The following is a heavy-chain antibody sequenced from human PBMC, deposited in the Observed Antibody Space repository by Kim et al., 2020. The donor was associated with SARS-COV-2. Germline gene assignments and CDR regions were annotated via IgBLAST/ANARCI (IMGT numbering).Heavy chain of an antibody. D-gene: IGHD4-17*01. CDR3: TTGTFYGGNPRYYGMDV. CDR1: GFTFSNAW. CDR2: IKSKTDGGTT. V-gene: IGHV3-15*01. J-gene: IGHJ6*02. Sequence: GGSLRLSCAASGFTFSNAWMSWVRQAPGKGLEWVGRIKSKTDGGTTDYAAPVKGRFTISRDDSKNTLYLQMNSLKTEDTAVYYCTTGTFYGGNPRYYGMDVWGQGTTVTVSS.